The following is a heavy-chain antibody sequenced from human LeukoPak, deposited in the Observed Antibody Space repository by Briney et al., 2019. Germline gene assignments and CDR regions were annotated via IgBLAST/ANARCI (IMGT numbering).Heavy chain of an antibody. D-gene: IGHD6-13*01. V-gene: IGHV3-21*01. CDR1: GFTFSSYS. Sequence: PGGSLRLSCAASGFTFSSYSMNWVRQAPGKGLEWVSSISSSSSYIYYADSVKGRFTISRDNAKNSLYLQMNSLRAEDTAVYYCARGLVVQQTGYFDYWGQGTLVTVSS. CDR3: ARGLVVQQTGYFDY. J-gene: IGHJ4*02. CDR2: ISSSSSYI.